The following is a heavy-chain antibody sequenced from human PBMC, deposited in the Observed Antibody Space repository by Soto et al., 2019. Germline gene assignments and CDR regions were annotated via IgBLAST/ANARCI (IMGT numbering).Heavy chain of an antibody. J-gene: IGHJ4*02. V-gene: IGHV4-31*03. CDR3: AILAYGDSAFEL. Sequence: QVQLQESGPGLVQPSETLSLTCTVSGGSINDGSYHWSWLRQHPGKGLEFIGYIFYTGSTYYIPSLETRVTMSADTSNNEVSLRLNSLTAADTAVYYCAILAYGDSAFELWGRGTLVTVSS. D-gene: IGHD4-17*01. CDR2: IFYTGST. CDR1: GGSINDGSYH.